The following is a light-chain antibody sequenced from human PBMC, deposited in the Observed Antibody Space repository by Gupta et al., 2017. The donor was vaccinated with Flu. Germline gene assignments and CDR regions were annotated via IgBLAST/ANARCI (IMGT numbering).Light chain of an antibody. J-gene: IGLJ3*02. CDR1: RSGSKS. Sequence: KTATSNGGGERSGSKSVNWYQQKQGQAPVVDVFDERERPSGIPERCSGSNSGNRATLTISMVEAGEEADYYCQVWKSDNDNHKVFGGGTKLTVL. CDR2: DER. CDR3: QVWKSDNDNHKV. V-gene: IGLV3-21*03.